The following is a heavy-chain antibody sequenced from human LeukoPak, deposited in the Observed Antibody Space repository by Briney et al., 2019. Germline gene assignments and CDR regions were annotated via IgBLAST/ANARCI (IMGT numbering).Heavy chain of an antibody. Sequence: EASVKVSCKASGGTFSSYAISWVRQAPGQGLEWMGGIIPIFGTANYAQKFQGRVTITADESTSTAYMELSSMRSKDTAVYYCARDNCGGDCYAGAWGQGTLVTVSS. CDR2: IIPIFGTA. CDR3: ARDNCGGDCYAGA. V-gene: IGHV1-69*13. CDR1: GGTFSSYA. D-gene: IGHD2-21*02. J-gene: IGHJ5*02.